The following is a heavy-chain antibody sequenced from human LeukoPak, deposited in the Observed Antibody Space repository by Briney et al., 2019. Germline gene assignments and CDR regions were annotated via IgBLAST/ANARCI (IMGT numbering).Heavy chain of an antibody. CDR2: ISYDGSNK. D-gene: IGHD2-2*01. CDR3: AKDRILSVVPAVAVDY. J-gene: IGHJ4*02. Sequence: GRSLRLSCAASGFXFSSYGMHWVRQAPGKGLEWVAVISYDGSNKYYADSVKGRFTISRDNSKNTLYLQMNSLRAEDTAVYYCAKDRILSVVPAVAVDYWGQGTLVTVSS. V-gene: IGHV3-30*18. CDR1: GFXFSSYG.